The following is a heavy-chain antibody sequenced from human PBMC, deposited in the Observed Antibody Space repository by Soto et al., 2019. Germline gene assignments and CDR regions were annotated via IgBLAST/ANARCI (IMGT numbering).Heavy chain of an antibody. D-gene: IGHD5-12*01. CDR1: GYTFTSHG. CDR2: SSADNGDT. J-gene: IGHJ6*02. V-gene: IGHV1-18*01. CDR3: AGPRKWLRSGGMDV. Sequence: QVQLVQSGAEVKKPGASVKVSCKGSGYTFTSHGITWVREAPGQGLEWMGWSSADNGDTKYAQKVQGRVTMTTETSTSTAYMELRSLRFDDTAIYYCAGPRKWLRSGGMDVWGQGTTVTVSS.